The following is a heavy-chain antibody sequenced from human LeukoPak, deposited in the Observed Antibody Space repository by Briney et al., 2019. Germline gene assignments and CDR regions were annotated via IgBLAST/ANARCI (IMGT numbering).Heavy chain of an antibody. V-gene: IGHV4-39*07. D-gene: IGHD3-3*01. J-gene: IGHJ4*02. CDR2: IYYSGNT. Sequence: PSQTLSLTCTVSGGSISSSSYYWGWIRQPPGKGLEWIGSIYYSGNTYYNPSLKSRVTISVDTSKNQFSLKLSSVTAADTAVYYCAGTIFGVVIVWGQGTLVTVSS. CDR1: GGSISSSSYY. CDR3: AGTIFGVVIV.